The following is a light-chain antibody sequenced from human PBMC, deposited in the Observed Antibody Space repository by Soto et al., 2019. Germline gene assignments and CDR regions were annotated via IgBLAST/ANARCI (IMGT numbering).Light chain of an antibody. J-gene: IGKJ1*01. CDR1: QNVNGW. CDR2: KAS. Sequence: DIDMTSSPGTQSTSVGEVVTINCRASQNVNGWLAWYQQKPGKAPKLLINKASTLESGVPSRFSGRGFGTEFTLTISSLQTDDFATYYCQQYDTRCTFGQGGKVDIK. V-gene: IGKV1-5*03. CDR3: QQYDTRCT.